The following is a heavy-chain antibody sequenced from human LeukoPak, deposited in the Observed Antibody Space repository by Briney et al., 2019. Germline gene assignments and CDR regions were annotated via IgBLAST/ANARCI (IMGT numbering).Heavy chain of an antibody. CDR1: GGSISSGGYS. J-gene: IGHJ4*02. CDR3: ARASYYNYVSGLDN. CDR2: IYHSGST. Sequence: SQTLSLTCAVSGGSISSGGYSWSWIRQPPGKGLEWIGYIYHSGSTYYNPSLKSRVTISVDRSKNQFSLKLSSVTAADTAVYYCARASYYNYVSGLDNSGQGTLVTVSS. D-gene: IGHD3-16*01. V-gene: IGHV4-30-2*01.